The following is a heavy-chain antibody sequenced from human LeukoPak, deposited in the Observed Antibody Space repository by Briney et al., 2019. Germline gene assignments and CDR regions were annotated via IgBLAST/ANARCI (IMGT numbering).Heavy chain of an antibody. CDR1: GFTFSSYS. J-gene: IGHJ3*02. D-gene: IGHD4-23*01. CDR2: ISSSSSYI. CDR3: AREQRTTVVTLGAFDI. V-gene: IGHV3-21*01. Sequence: GGSLRLSCAASGFTFSSYSMNWVRQAPGKGLEWVSSISSSSSYIYYADSVKGRFTISRDNAKNSLYLQMNNLRAEDTAVYYCAREQRTTVVTLGAFDIWGQGTMVTVSS.